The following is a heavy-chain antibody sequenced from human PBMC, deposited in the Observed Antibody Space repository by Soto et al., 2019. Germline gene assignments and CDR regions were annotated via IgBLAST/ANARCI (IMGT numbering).Heavy chain of an antibody. D-gene: IGHD5-12*01. J-gene: IGHJ3*01. Sequence: QVQLVQSGAELRQPGSSVRVSCKASGGTLSKFGIAWFRQAPGQRPEWMGNILPIFDEPTYAFTLKNRLNMVADTSNYVVSMALGSLTSEDTAIYYCAKDRPYNLRGYIRHHDASDVWGQGT. V-gene: IGHV1-69*06. CDR2: ILPIFDEP. CDR3: AKDRPYNLRGYIRHHDASDV. CDR1: GGTLSKFG.